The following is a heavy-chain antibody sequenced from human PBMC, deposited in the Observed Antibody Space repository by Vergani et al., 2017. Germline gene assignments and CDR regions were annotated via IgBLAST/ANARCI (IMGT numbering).Heavy chain of an antibody. CDR2: ISWNSNSI. CDR3: AKAVIYSNYFAY. Sequence: EVQLEESGGGLVLPGRSLRLSCVASGFTSAGYAMHWVRQAPGKGLEWVSGISWNSNSIGYADSVKGRFTISRDNAKNSLYLQMNSLRAEDTALYYCAKAVIYSNYFAYWGQGTLVTVSS. CDR1: GFTSAGYA. D-gene: IGHD4-11*01. J-gene: IGHJ4*02. V-gene: IGHV3-9*02.